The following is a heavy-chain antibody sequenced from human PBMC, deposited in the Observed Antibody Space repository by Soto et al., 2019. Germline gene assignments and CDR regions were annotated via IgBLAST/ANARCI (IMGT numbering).Heavy chain of an antibody. CDR1: GGTFSSYA. Sequence: QVQLVQSGAEVKKPGSSVKVSCKASGGTFSSYAISWVRQAPGQGLEWMGGIIPIFGTANYAQKFQGRVTMXAXXSTSTADMELSSLRSEDTAVYYCARDPNEVGYFDYWGQGTLVTVSS. J-gene: IGHJ4*02. CDR2: IIPIFGTA. D-gene: IGHD3-16*01. V-gene: IGHV1-69*12. CDR3: ARDPNEVGYFDY.